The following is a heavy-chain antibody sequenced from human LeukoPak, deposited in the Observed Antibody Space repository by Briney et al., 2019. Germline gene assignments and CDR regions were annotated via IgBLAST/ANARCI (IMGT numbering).Heavy chain of an antibody. J-gene: IGHJ5*02. CDR1: GGSISSYY. Sequence: PSETLSLTCTVSGGSISSYYWSWIRQPPGKGLEWIGYINYSGSTNYNPSLKSRVTISVDTSKNQFSLKLSSVTAADTAVYYCARGQTSMVRGVIAWFDPWGQGTLVTVSS. CDR2: INYSGST. D-gene: IGHD3-10*01. CDR3: ARGQTSMVRGVIAWFDP. V-gene: IGHV4-59*01.